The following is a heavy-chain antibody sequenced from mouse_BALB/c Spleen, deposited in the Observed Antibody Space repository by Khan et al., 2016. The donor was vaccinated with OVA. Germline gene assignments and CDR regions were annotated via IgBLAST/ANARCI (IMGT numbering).Heavy chain of an antibody. Sequence: LVESGPELKKPGETVRISCKASGYTFTTARMQWVQKMPGKGLKWIGWINTHSGVPKYAEDFKGRFAFSLDTSASTAYLQITNLKNEDTATYFCARGGAAYYRNDGGAMDYWGQGTSVTVSS. V-gene: IGHV9-4*02. CDR3: ARGGAAYYRNDGGAMDY. D-gene: IGHD2-14*01. CDR1: GYTFTTAR. CDR2: INTHSGVP. J-gene: IGHJ4*01.